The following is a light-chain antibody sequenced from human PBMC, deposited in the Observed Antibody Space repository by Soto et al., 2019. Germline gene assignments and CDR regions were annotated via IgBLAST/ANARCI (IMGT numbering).Light chain of an antibody. Sequence: EIVLTQSPGFLSLSPGERATLSCRASQSVDSSFFAWYQQKPGQAPRLLIYGASKRATGIPDRFSGSGSGSDFTITISRQEPEDFAVYYCQQYVSSGTFGKGTKVDIK. CDR3: QQYVSSGT. V-gene: IGKV3-20*01. CDR1: QSVDSSF. J-gene: IGKJ1*01. CDR2: GAS.